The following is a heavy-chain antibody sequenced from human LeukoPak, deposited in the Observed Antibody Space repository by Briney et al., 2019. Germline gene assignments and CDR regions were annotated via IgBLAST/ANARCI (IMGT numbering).Heavy chain of an antibody. J-gene: IGHJ5*02. CDR2: ICYSGST. Sequence: SETMSLTCTVSCGSISSCYWSWIRQPPGKGLEWIGYICYSGSTNYNPSLKSRVTISVDTSKNQFSLKLSSVTAADTAVYYCARELRYCCSTSSNKWFDPWGQGTLVTVSS. D-gene: IGHD2-2*01. CDR1: CGSISSCY. CDR3: ARELRYCCSTSSNKWFDP. V-gene: IGHV4-59*01.